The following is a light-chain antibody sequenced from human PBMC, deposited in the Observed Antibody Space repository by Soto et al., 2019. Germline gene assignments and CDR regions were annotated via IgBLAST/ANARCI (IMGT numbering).Light chain of an antibody. CDR3: SSFTSGGTWV. Sequence: QSVLTQPASVSGSPGQSITISCTGTSSDVGAYNHVSWYQQHPGKVPKVMIYEVNNRPSGVSNRFSASKSGNTASLTISGLQADDEATYYCSSFTSGGTWVFGGGTKVTVL. CDR2: EVN. CDR1: SSDVGAYNH. J-gene: IGLJ3*02. V-gene: IGLV2-14*03.